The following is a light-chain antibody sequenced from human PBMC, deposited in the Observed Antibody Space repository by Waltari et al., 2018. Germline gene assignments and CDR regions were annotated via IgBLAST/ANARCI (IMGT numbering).Light chain of an antibody. CDR1: QSIRND. CDR2: AAS. V-gene: IGKV1-39*01. Sequence: DIQMTQSPSSLSASVGDRVTITCRASQSIRNDLNWYTQKPGKAPKRLIYAASTLQRGVPSRFSGSESGTDFTLTISNLQPEDFATYYCQQSYSTLYTFGQGTKLEIK. CDR3: QQSYSTLYT. J-gene: IGKJ2*01.